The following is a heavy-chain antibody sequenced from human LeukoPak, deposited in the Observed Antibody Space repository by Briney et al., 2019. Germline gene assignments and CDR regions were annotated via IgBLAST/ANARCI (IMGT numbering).Heavy chain of an antibody. CDR1: GSTFSSYW. J-gene: IGHJ6*03. Sequence: PGGSLRLSCAASGSTFSSYWMHWVRQAPGKGLVWVSRINTDGSSTSYADSVKGRFTISRDNAKNTLYLQMNSLRAEDTAVYYCARGIAVAGRYYYYMDVWGKGTTVTVSS. CDR2: INTDGSST. V-gene: IGHV3-74*01. D-gene: IGHD6-19*01. CDR3: ARGIAVAGRYYYYMDV.